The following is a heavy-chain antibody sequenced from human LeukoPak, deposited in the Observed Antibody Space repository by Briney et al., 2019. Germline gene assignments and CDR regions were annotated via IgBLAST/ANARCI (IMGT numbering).Heavy chain of an antibody. CDR1: GITFSSYG. D-gene: IGHD3-22*01. Sequence: QPGGSLRLSCAASGITFSSYGMHWVRQAPGKGLEWVAVISYDGSNKYYADSVKGRFTISRDNSKNTLYLQMNSLRAEDTAVYYCAKLGGYYDSSGLYNWFDPWGQGTLVTVSS. V-gene: IGHV3-30*18. J-gene: IGHJ5*02. CDR2: ISYDGSNK. CDR3: AKLGGYYDSSGLYNWFDP.